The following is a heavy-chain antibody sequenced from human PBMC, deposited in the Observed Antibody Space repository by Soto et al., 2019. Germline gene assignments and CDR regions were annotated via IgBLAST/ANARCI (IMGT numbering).Heavy chain of an antibody. V-gene: IGHV1-18*01. CDR2: VSAYNRNS. CDR3: ARDRQWEPLLY. D-gene: IGHD1-26*01. Sequence: QVQLVQSGSEVKKPGASVRVTCKASGYTFRNYGISWVREAPGQGLEWMGWVSAYNRNSNYAQKFGDRVIMTADTATSTAYLELRGLRSDDTAIYYCARDRQWEPLLYWGQGTLVTVSS. J-gene: IGHJ4*02. CDR1: GYTFRNYG.